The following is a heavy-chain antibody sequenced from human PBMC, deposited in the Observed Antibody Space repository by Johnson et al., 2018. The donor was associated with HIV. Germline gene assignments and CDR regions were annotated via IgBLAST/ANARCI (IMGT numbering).Heavy chain of an antibody. J-gene: IGHJ3*02. V-gene: IGHV3-30*18. CDR3: AKDLRSGKLRYSRPSKHDAFDI. CDR1: GFTFSSYG. CDR2: ISHDGANQ. D-gene: IGHD6-13*01. Sequence: QEQLVESGGGVVQPGRSLRLSCAASGFTFSSYGMHWVRQAPGKGLEWVALISHDGANQYYADSVKGRFSISRDNAKNSLYLQMNSLRAEDTAVYYCAKDLRSGKLRYSRPSKHDAFDIWGQGTMVTVSS.